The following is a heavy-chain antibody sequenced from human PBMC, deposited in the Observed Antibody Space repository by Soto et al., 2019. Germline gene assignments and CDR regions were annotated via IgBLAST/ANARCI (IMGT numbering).Heavy chain of an antibody. Sequence: WASVKVSCKASGSTFSTYGITWVRQAPGQGLDWMGWINPLKGDTKSAANFQDRVTMTTDTSTRTAYMELRSLRSDDTAVYYCARVKVPAAILGAFDLWGQGTLVTVSS. V-gene: IGHV1-18*01. CDR3: ARVKVPAAILGAFDL. CDR1: GSTFSTYG. D-gene: IGHD2-2*02. J-gene: IGHJ3*01. CDR2: INPLKGDT.